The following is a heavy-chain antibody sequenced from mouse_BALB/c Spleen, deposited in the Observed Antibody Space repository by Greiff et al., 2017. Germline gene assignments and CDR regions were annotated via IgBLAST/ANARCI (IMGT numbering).Heavy chain of an antibody. V-gene: IGHV1-80*01. CDR2: IYPGDGDT. J-gene: IGHJ1*01. CDR3: ASGGPSTVAFDV. D-gene: IGHD1-1*01. CDR1: GYAFSSYW. Sequence: QVQLQQSGAELVRPGSSVKISCKASGYAFSSYWMNWVKQRPGQGLEWIGQIYPGDGDTNYNGKFKGKATLTADKSSSTAYMQLSSLTSEDSAVYFYASGGPSTVAFDVWGAGTTVTVSS.